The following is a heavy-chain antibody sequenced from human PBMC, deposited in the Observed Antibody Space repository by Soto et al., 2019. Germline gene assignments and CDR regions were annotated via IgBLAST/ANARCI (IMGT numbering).Heavy chain of an antibody. CDR2: IYYSGST. D-gene: IGHD6-25*01. Sequence: PSETLSLTCTVSGDSISSYYWSWIRQPPGKGLEWIGYIYYSGSTNYNPSLKSRVTISVDTSKNQFSLKLSSVTAADTAVYYCARDQYSSEGNFWYYYGMDVWGQGTTVT. J-gene: IGHJ6*02. CDR1: GDSISSYY. CDR3: ARDQYSSEGNFWYYYGMDV. V-gene: IGHV4-59*01.